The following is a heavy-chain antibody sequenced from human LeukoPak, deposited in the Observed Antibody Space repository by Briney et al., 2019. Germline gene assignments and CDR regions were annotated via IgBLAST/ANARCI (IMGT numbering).Heavy chain of an antibody. CDR1: GFSVSNTY. J-gene: IGHJ4*02. CDR2: ISGSGGST. D-gene: IGHD3-9*01. Sequence: GGSLRLSCAVSGFSVSNTYMNWVRQAPGKGLEWVSAISGSGGSTYYADSVKGRFTISRGNSKNTLYLQTNSLRAEDTAVYYCARGLGDWYYFDYWGQGTLVTVSS. CDR3: ARGLGDWYYFDY. V-gene: IGHV3-23*01.